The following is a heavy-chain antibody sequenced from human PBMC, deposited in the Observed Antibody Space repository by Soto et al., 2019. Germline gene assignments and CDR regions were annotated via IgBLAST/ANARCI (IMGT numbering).Heavy chain of an antibody. Sequence: QVQLEQSGAEVKKPGSSVTVSCKASGGTLSAHGVAWLRQAPGQGLEWMGGTIPVFNTAKYAQKFQGRVTVTADKFTNIAYMELSSLRSEDTAFYFCARGVYGSGNYYTGPSAFDIWGQGTMVIVSS. V-gene: IGHV1-69*06. CDR3: ARGVYGSGNYYTGPSAFDI. CDR2: TIPVFNTA. D-gene: IGHD3-10*01. CDR1: GGTLSAHG. J-gene: IGHJ3*02.